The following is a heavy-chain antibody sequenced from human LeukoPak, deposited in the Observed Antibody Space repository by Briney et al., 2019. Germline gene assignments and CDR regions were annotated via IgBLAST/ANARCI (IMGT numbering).Heavy chain of an antibody. J-gene: IGHJ4*02. CDR3: AKQGAYTTPDHSDY. V-gene: IGHV3-23*01. CDR1: GFTFSNYA. D-gene: IGHD2-2*02. Sequence: GGSLRLSCAASGFTFSNYAMSWVRQAPGKGLEWVSTISGTGGNIYYADSVKGRFTISKNISQSTLYLQMNSLRADDTAVYYCAKQGAYTTPDHSDYWGQGTLVTVSS. CDR2: ISGTGGNI.